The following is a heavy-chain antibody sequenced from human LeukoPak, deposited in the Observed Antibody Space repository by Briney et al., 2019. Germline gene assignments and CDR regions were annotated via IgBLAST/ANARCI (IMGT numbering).Heavy chain of an antibody. CDR2: INHSGST. Sequence: PSQTLSLTCAVYGGSFSGYYWSWIRQPPGKGLEWIGEINHSGSTNYNPSLKSRVTISVDTSKNQFSLKLSSVTAADTAVYYCARGAYDIVVVPAAMPPNYFDYWGQGTLVTVSS. V-gene: IGHV4-34*01. CDR1: GGSFSGYY. J-gene: IGHJ4*02. CDR3: ARGAYDIVVVPAAMPPNYFDY. D-gene: IGHD2-2*01.